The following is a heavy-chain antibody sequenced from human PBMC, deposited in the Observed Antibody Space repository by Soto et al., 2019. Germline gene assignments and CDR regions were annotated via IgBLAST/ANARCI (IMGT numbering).Heavy chain of an antibody. D-gene: IGHD6-19*01. CDR3: ARDAVVSPPVDGTGLMDYGMDV. CDR2: INPSGGST. Sequence: ASVKVSCKASGYTFTSYYMHWVRQAPGQGLEWMGIINPSGGSTSYAQKFQGRVTMTRDTSTSTVYMELSSMRSEDTAVYYCARDAVVSPPVDGTGLMDYGMDVWGQGTTVTVSS. J-gene: IGHJ6*02. CDR1: GYTFTSYY. V-gene: IGHV1-46*01.